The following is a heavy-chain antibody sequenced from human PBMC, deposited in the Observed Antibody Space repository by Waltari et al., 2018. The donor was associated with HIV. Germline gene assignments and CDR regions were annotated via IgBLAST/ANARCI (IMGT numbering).Heavy chain of an antibody. CDR3: ARESRYRGHDDACDV. Sequence: EVQVAESGGGLVQPGGSLRLSCVASEFSIGDYYMSWVRQAPGKGLEGVANRKQDGRDKFDAAPVKGRFTISRDYARNTVFLQMDNLGAEDTALYFCARESRYRGHDDACDVWGQGTMVTVSS. CDR2: RKQDGRDK. V-gene: IGHV3-7*01. CDR1: EFSIGDYY. J-gene: IGHJ3*01. D-gene: IGHD2-21*01.